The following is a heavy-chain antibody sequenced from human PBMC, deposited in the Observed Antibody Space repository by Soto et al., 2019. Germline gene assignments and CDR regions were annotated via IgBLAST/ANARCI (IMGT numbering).Heavy chain of an antibody. J-gene: IGHJ4*02. CDR1: GFTFSSYA. V-gene: IGHV3-23*01. CDR2: ISGSGGST. D-gene: IGHD2-2*01. CDR3: EKGYCSSTSCLRFDY. Sequence: EVQLLESGGGLVQPGGSLRLSCAASGFTFSSYAMSWVRQAPGKGPEWVSAISGSGGSTYYADSVKGRFTISRDNSKNTLYLKMNSLRAEDTAVYYCEKGYCSSTSCLRFDYWGQGTLVTVSS.